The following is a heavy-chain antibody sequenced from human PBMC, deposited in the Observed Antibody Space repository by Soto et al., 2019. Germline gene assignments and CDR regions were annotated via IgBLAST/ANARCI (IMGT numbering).Heavy chain of an antibody. D-gene: IGHD2-8*02. CDR2: IYYSGST. CDR1: GGSVSSAGYF. V-gene: IGHV4-61*08. J-gene: IGHJ5*02. Sequence: SETLSLTCTVSGGSVSSAGYFWNWVRQHPGKGLEWIGYIYYSGSTNYNPSLRSRVTISVDTSKNQFSLKLNSVTTADTAVYYCATQRLCTGGHCWNWFDPWGQGTLVTVSS. CDR3: ATQRLCTGGHCWNWFDP.